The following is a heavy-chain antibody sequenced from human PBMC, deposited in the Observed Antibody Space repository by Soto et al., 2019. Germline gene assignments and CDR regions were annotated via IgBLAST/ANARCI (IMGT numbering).Heavy chain of an antibody. J-gene: IGHJ6*02. CDR2: ISFDGTSE. CDR1: EFTFTSYA. CDR3: ARPIPRWSYHYGMDV. D-gene: IGHD2-15*01. V-gene: IGHV3-30-3*01. Sequence: QLVESGGRGVQPGRSLRLSCAASEFTFTSYAMHWVRQAPGRGLEWVALISFDGTSEYYADSVKGRFIISRDNSKTMVYLQMNSLRPDDTAIYYCARPIPRWSYHYGMDVWGQGTTVTASS.